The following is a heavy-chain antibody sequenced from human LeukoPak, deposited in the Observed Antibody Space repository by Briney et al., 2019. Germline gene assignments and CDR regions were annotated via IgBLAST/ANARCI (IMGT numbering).Heavy chain of an antibody. V-gene: IGHV4-34*01. J-gene: IGHJ5*02. CDR2: IQPSGST. Sequence: SDTLSLTCVAYDGSFSTSFWSWIRQPPGEGLEWIGEIQPSGSTKYNPSLKSRVTVSADTSKNEVSLRLSSVTAADTAFYYCTKGSVSTTTRWFDPWGQGTLVTVSS. CDR3: TKGSVSTTTRWFDP. CDR1: DGSFSTSF. D-gene: IGHD2/OR15-2a*01.